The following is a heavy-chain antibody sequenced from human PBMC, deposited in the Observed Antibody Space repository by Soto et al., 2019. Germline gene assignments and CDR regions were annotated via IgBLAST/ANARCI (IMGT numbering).Heavy chain of an antibody. CDR2: ISAHNGNT. CDR3: ARGRYGEY. J-gene: IGHJ4*02. D-gene: IGHD3-10*01. V-gene: IGHV1-18*01. CDR1: GYAFTTYG. Sequence: QVHLVQSGAEVKKPGASVKVSCKGSGYAFTTYGITWVRQAPGQGLEWLGWISAHNGNTNYARKLQGRVTVTRDTSTSAAYRYLRSLRPHDTGVYYCARGRYGEYWGQGALLTISS.